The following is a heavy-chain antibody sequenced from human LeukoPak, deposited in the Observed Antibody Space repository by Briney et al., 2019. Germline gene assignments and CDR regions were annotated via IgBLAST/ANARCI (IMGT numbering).Heavy chain of an antibody. CDR1: GGSISSYY. Sequence: SETLSLTCTVSGGSISSYYWGWIRQPPGKGLEWIGSIYYSGSTYYNPSLKSRVTISVDTSKNKFSLKLSSVTAADTAVYYCARTRYYYNSRSYGAPYYFDYWGQGTLVTVSS. CDR3: ARTRYYYNSRSYGAPYYFDY. D-gene: IGHD3-10*01. CDR2: IYYSGST. J-gene: IGHJ4*02. V-gene: IGHV4-39*01.